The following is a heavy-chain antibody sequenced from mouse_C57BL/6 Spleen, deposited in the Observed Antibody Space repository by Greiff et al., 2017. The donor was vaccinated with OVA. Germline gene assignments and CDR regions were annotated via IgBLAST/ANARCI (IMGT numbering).Heavy chain of an antibody. D-gene: IGHD2-4*01. J-gene: IGHJ1*03. CDR3: ARGDYDGWYFDV. V-gene: IGHV2-2*01. Sequence: VKLQQSGPGLVQPSQSLSITCTVSGFSLTSYGVHWVRQSPGKGLEWLGVIWSGGSTDYNAAFISRLSISKDNSKSQVFFKMNSLQADDTAIYYCARGDYDGWYFDVWGTGTTVTVSS. CDR2: IWSGGST. CDR1: GFSLTSYG.